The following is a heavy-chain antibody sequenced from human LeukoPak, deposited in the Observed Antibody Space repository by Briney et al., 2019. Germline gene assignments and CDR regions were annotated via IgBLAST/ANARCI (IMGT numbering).Heavy chain of an antibody. V-gene: IGHV3-30*04. CDR1: GFTFSTYA. Sequence: GRSLRLSCAASGFTFSTYAMHWVRQAPGKGLEWVAVISYGGSSENYADSVKGRFTVSRDNSKSTLYLQMNSLTPDDTSVYYCSRSPGILGTNYFDYWGQGTLVTVSS. CDR2: ISYGGSSE. CDR3: SRSPGILGTNYFDY. D-gene: IGHD1-26*01. J-gene: IGHJ4*02.